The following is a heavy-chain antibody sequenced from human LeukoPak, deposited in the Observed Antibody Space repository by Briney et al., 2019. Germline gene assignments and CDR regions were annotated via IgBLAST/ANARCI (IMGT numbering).Heavy chain of an antibody. CDR1: GVPTTNGIYY. V-gene: IGHV4-39*07. CDR2: INHSGST. Sequence: SETLSLTCTVSGVPTTNGIYYWAWIRQPPGKGLEWIGEINHSGSTNYNPSLKSRVTISVDTSKNQFSLKLSSVTAADTAVYYCARVPKGPFNYYDSSGYPFDYWGQGTLVTVSS. CDR3: ARVPKGPFNYYDSSGYPFDY. J-gene: IGHJ4*02. D-gene: IGHD3-22*01.